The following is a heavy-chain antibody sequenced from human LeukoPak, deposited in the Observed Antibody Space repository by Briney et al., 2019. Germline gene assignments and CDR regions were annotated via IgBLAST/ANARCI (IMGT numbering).Heavy chain of an antibody. J-gene: IGHJ6*02. CDR2: ISSSGSTI. CDR1: GFTFSSYE. Sequence: GGSLRLSCAASGFTFSSYEMNWVRQAPGKGLEWVSYISSSGSTIYYADSVKGRFTISRDNAKDSLYLQMNSLRAEDTAVYYCTREGSSGSHYYGMDVWGQGTTVTVSS. CDR3: TREGSSGSHYYGMDV. V-gene: IGHV3-48*03. D-gene: IGHD6-19*01.